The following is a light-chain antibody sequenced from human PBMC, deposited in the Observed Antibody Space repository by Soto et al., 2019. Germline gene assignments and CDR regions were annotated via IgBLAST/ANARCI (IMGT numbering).Light chain of an antibody. Sequence: QAVLTQPASVSGSLGQSITISCTGTSSDVGGYNYVFWYQQHPGKAPKLMIYDVSNRPSGVSNRFSGSKSGNTASLTISGLQAEDEADYYCSSYTSSSTPHVVFGGGTKLTVL. V-gene: IGLV2-14*01. J-gene: IGLJ2*01. CDR1: SSDVGGYNY. CDR3: SSYTSSSTPHVV. CDR2: DVS.